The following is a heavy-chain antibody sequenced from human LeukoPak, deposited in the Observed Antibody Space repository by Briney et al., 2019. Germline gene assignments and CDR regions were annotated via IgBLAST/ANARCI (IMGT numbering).Heavy chain of an antibody. Sequence: SVKVSCKASGGTFSSYAISWVRQAPGQVLEWMGRIIPILGIANYAQKFQGRVTITADKSTSTAYMELSSLRSEDTAVYYCAREIMGVSEDYWGQGTLVTVSS. V-gene: IGHV1-69*04. CDR1: GGTFSSYA. CDR3: AREIMGVSEDY. CDR2: IIPILGIA. J-gene: IGHJ4*02.